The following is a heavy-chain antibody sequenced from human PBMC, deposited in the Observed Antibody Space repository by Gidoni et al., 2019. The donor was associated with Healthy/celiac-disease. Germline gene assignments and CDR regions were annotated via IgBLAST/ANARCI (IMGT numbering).Heavy chain of an antibody. J-gene: IGHJ4*02. D-gene: IGHD1-26*01. Sequence: EVQLLESGGGLVQPGGSLRLSCAASGFTFSSYAMSWVRQAPGQGLEWVSAISGSGGSTYYADSVKGRFTISRDNSKNTLYLQMNSLRAEDTAVYYCAKYPHRSGSYQEVHWGQGTLVTVSS. CDR1: GFTFSSYA. CDR2: ISGSGGST. V-gene: IGHV3-23*01. CDR3: AKYPHRSGSYQEVH.